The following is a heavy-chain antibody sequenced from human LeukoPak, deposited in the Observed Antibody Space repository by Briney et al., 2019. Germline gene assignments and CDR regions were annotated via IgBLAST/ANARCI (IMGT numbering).Heavy chain of an antibody. CDR1: GFTFTSSA. Sequence: SVKVSCKASGFTFTSSAMQWVRQARGQRLEGIGWIIVGSGNTNYAQKFQERVTITRDMSTSTAYMELSSLRSEDTAVYYCAASGYDFWSGQNAFDIWGQGTMVTVSS. V-gene: IGHV1-58*02. D-gene: IGHD3-3*01. J-gene: IGHJ3*02. CDR2: IIVGSGNT. CDR3: AASGYDFWSGQNAFDI.